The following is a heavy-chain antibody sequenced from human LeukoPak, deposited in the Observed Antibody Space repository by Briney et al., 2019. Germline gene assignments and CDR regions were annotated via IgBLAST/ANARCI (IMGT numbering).Heavy chain of an antibody. V-gene: IGHV3-74*01. J-gene: IGHJ4*02. D-gene: IGHD3-16*02. CDR3: ATAGSYRFDY. Sequence: GGSLRLSCAASGFTSSSYWMHWVRQAPGKGLVWVSRINSDGSYTGDADSVKGRFTISRDNAKNTLYLQMNSLRAEDTAVYYCATAGSYRFDYWGQGTLVTVSS. CDR2: INSDGSYT. CDR1: GFTSSSYW.